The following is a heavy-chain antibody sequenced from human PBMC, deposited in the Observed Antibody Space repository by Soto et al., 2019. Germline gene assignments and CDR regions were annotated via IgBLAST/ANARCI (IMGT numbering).Heavy chain of an antibody. CDR1: GGTFSSYA. Sequence: QVQLVQSGAEVKKPGSSVKVSCKASGGTFSSYAISWVRQAPGQGLEWMGGIIPIFGTANYAQKVQGRVTITADESTSTGYLELSSLRAEDTAVYYCARDAGSYSGFGYWGQGTLVTVSS. J-gene: IGHJ4*02. CDR2: IIPIFGTA. CDR3: ARDAGSYSGFGY. D-gene: IGHD1-26*01. V-gene: IGHV1-69*12.